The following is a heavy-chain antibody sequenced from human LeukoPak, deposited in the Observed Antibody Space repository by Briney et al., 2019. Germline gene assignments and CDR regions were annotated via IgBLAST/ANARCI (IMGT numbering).Heavy chain of an antibody. CDR3: TTDTWYSAGH. Sequence: GGSLRLSCTASGFIFSGSWMAWIRQAPGRGLEWVAIIKKDGSEKYYVDSMKGRFTISRDNAKNSLFLQMNSLRAEDTAIYYCTTDTWYSAGHWGQGTLVTVSS. CDR1: GFIFSGSW. D-gene: IGHD2-15*01. CDR2: IKKDGSEK. J-gene: IGHJ4*02. V-gene: IGHV3-7*03.